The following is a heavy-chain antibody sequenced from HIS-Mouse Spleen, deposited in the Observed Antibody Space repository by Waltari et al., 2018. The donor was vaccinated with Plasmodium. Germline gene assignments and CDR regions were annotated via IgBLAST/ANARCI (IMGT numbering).Heavy chain of an antibody. CDR2: IYYSGST. CDR3: ARSIAATVTFYFDY. J-gene: IGHJ4*02. CDR1: GRSISSVGYY. D-gene: IGHD6-13*01. V-gene: IGHV4-31*03. Sequence: QVQLQESGPGLVKPSQTLSLTCTVSGRSISSVGYYWSWIRQHPGKGLEWIGYIYYSGSTYYNPSLKSRVTISVDTSKNQFSLKLSSVTAADTAVYYCARSIAATVTFYFDYWGQGTLVTVSS.